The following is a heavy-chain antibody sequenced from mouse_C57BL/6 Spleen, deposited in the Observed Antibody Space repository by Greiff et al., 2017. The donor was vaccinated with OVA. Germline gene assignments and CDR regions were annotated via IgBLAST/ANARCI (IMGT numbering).Heavy chain of an antibody. V-gene: IGHV5-15*01. CDR2: ISNLAYSI. Sequence: DVMLVESGGGLVQPGGSLKLSCAASGFTFSDYGMAWVRQAPRKGPEWVAFISNLAYSIYYADTVTGRFTISRENAKNTLYLEMSSLRSEDTAMYYCARTLTGTRGYFDVWGTGTTVTVSS. J-gene: IGHJ1*03. CDR3: ARTLTGTRGYFDV. D-gene: IGHD4-1*01. CDR1: GFTFSDYG.